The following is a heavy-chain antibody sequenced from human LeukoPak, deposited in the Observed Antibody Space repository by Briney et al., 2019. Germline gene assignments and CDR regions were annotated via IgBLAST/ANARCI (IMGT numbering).Heavy chain of an antibody. CDR3: VRAVAATRIDF. CDR2: TYYSGST. Sequence: SETLSLTCTVSGGSISSYYWSWIRQPPGKGLEWIGYTYYSGSTNYNPSLKSRVTISVDTSRNQFSLKVSSVTAADTAVYYCVRAVAATRIDFWGQGTLVTVSS. CDR1: GGSISSYY. J-gene: IGHJ4*02. V-gene: IGHV4-59*01. D-gene: IGHD6-19*01.